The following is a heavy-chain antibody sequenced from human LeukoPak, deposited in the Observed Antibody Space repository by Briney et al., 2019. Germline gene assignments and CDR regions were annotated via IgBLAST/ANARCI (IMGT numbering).Heavy chain of an antibody. CDR2: IYYSGST. J-gene: IGHJ5*02. Sequence: SETLSLTCTVSGDSISSSSYYWGWIRQPPGKGLEWIGNIYYSGSTYYNPSLKSRVTISVDTSKNQFSLKLSSVTAADTAVYYCARRTVGATDWFDPWGQGTLVTVSS. V-gene: IGHV4-39*07. D-gene: IGHD1-26*01. CDR1: GDSISSSSYY. CDR3: ARRTVGATDWFDP.